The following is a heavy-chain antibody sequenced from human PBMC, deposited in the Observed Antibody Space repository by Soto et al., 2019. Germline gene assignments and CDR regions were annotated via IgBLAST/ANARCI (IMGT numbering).Heavy chain of an antibody. J-gene: IGHJ5*02. Sequence: GSLRLSCAASGFTFSSYSMNWVRQAPGKGLEWVSSISSSSSYIYYADSVKGRFTISRDNAKNSLYLQMNSLRAEDTAVYYCARDLTYYCSSTSCYDSSHNWFDPWGQGTLVTVSS. CDR3: ARDLTYYCSSTSCYDSSHNWFDP. CDR1: GFTFSSYS. D-gene: IGHD2-2*01. V-gene: IGHV3-21*01. CDR2: ISSSSSYI.